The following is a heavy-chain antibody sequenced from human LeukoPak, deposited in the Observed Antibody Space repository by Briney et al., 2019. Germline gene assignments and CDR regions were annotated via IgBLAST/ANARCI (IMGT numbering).Heavy chain of an antibody. Sequence: SETLSLTCTVSGDSVSSGSYYWSWIRQPPGKGLECIGYIYYSESTNYNPSLRSRVTISVDTSKNQFSLKLSSVTAADTAVYYCARAPGLSGDFRVYWGQGILVTVSS. CDR2: IYYSEST. V-gene: IGHV4-61*01. CDR3: ARAPGLSGDFRVY. D-gene: IGHD7-27*01. J-gene: IGHJ4*02. CDR1: GDSVSSGSYY.